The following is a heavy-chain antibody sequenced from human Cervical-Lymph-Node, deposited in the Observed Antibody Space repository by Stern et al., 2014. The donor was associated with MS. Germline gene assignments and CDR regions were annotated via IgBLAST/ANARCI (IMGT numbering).Heavy chain of an antibody. CDR1: GFTFSSYW. Sequence: EVQLVQSGGGLVQPGGSLRLSCAASGFTFSSYWMHWVRQAPGKGLVWVSRINRDGSSTSYADSVKGRFTISRDNAKNTLYLQMNSLRAEDTAVYYCARVSAYCGGDCYLDYWGQGTLVTVSS. D-gene: IGHD2-21*02. V-gene: IGHV3-74*02. CDR2: INRDGSST. CDR3: ARVSAYCGGDCYLDY. J-gene: IGHJ4*02.